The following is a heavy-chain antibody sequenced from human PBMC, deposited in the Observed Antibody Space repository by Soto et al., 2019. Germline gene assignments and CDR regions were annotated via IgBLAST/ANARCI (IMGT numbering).Heavy chain of an antibody. Sequence: ASVKVSCKASGYTFTSYGISWVRQAPGQGLEWMGWISAYNGNTNYAQKLQGRVTMTTDTSTSTAYMELRSLRSDDTAVYYCARILEGLFNRHRFDPWGQGTLVTVSS. D-gene: IGHD3-3*01. CDR3: ARILEGLFNRHRFDP. CDR2: ISAYNGNT. J-gene: IGHJ5*02. V-gene: IGHV1-18*01. CDR1: GYTFTSYG.